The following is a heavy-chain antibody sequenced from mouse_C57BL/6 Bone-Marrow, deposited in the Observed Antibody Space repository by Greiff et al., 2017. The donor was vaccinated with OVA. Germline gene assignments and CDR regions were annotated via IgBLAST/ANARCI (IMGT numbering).Heavy chain of an antibody. D-gene: IGHD2-4*01. V-gene: IGHV5-9-1*02. CDR2: ISRGGDYT. CDR1: GFTFSSYA. J-gene: IGHJ2*01. Sequence: EVMLVESGEGLVKPGGSLKLSCAASGFTFSSYAMSWVRQTPEKRLEWVAYISRGGDYTYYADTVKGRFTISRDNARNTLYLQMSSLKSEDTAMYYGTSLYYDYGHYFDYWGQGPTLTVSS. CDR3: TSLYYDYGHYFDY.